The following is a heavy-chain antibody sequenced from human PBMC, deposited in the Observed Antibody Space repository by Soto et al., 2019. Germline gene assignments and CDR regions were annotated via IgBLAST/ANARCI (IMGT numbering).Heavy chain of an antibody. D-gene: IGHD3-22*01. V-gene: IGHV4-30-4*02. Sequence: SDTLSLTCTVSGGSINSGDYYWNWIRQPPGKGLEWIGYIYYSGSTYYNPSLKSRVTISIDTSKNQFSLKLKSVTAADTAVYFCARTGKFYYHDNSGLPFDPWGQGTLVTVSS. CDR3: ARTGKFYYHDNSGLPFDP. CDR2: IYYSGST. CDR1: GGSINSGDYY. J-gene: IGHJ5*02.